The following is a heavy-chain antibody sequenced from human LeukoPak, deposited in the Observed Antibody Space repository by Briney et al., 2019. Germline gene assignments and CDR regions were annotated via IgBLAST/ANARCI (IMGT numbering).Heavy chain of an antibody. CDR1: GYTFAGYY. CDR2: INPNSGGT. Sequence: ASVKVSCKASGYTFAGYYMHWVRQAPGQGLEWMGWINPNSGGTNYAQKFQGRVTMTRDTSISTAYMELSRLRSDDTAVYYCAGNFAEWFSSSFDPWGQGTLVTVSS. V-gene: IGHV1-2*02. CDR3: AGNFAEWFSSSFDP. J-gene: IGHJ5*02. D-gene: IGHD3-10*01.